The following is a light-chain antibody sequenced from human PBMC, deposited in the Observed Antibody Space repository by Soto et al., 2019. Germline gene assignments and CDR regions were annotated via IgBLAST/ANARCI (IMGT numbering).Light chain of an antibody. Sequence: QSALTQPPSASGSPGQSVTISCTGTKNDIGVYDFVSWYQHHPGKAPRLIIYEVVQRPSGVPDRFSGSKSGNTASLTVSGLQAADEADYYCGSHAGNSNLVFGGGTKLTVL. V-gene: IGLV2-8*01. CDR3: GSHAGNSNLV. CDR1: KNDIGVYDF. J-gene: IGLJ3*02. CDR2: EVV.